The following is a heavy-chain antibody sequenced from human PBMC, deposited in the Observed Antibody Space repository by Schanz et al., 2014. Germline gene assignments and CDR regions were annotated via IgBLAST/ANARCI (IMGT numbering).Heavy chain of an antibody. J-gene: IGHJ4*02. CDR3: AKRVVVPTTSYYFDY. CDR1: GFIFNDYY. D-gene: IGHD2-15*01. Sequence: QVQLVESGGGLVKPGGSLRLSCAASGFIFNDYYMNWIRQAPGKGLEWLSYISRDGTTSYYADSVKGRFTISRDNSKNTLYLQMNSLRGEDTAVYYCAKRVVVPTTSYYFDYWGQGTLVTVSS. V-gene: IGHV3-11*01. CDR2: ISRDGTTS.